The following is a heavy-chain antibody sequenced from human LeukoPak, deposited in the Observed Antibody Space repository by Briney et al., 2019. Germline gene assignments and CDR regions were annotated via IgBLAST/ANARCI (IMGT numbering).Heavy chain of an antibody. Sequence: GRSLRLSCAASGFSFSDYYMSWIRQAPGKGLEWISYISSSGTTTHYADSVKGRLTISRDNARNSLYLQINSLRAEDTAVYYCARPLRSGYYLAFEYWGPGTLVTVSS. CDR2: ISSSGTTT. J-gene: IGHJ4*02. CDR1: GFSFSDYY. V-gene: IGHV3-11*01. D-gene: IGHD3-22*01. CDR3: ARPLRSGYYLAFEY.